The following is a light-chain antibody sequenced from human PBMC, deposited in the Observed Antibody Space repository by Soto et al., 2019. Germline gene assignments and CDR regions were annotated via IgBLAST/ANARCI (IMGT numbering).Light chain of an antibody. CDR1: ALPKKY. Sequence: SYELTQPPSVSVSPGQTARITCSGDALPKKYAYWYQQKPGQAPVLVIYKDNERPSGIPERFSGSSSGTTVTLTISGVQAEDEAYYYSQSSDNSATCVFGGGTQLTVL. J-gene: IGLJ2*01. CDR3: QSSDNSATCV. CDR2: KDN. V-gene: IGLV3-25*03.